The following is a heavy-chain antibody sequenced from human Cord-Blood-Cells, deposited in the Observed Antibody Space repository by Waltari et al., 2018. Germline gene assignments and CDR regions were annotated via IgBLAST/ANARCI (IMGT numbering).Heavy chain of an antibody. CDR3: ARSKLFDY. CDR1: GFTFISLS. J-gene: IGHJ4*02. V-gene: IGHV3-21*01. Sequence: EVQLVESGGGLVKPGGSLSLSCAASGFTFISLSMNWVRQAPGKGLEWDSSISSSSSYIYYADSVKGRFTISRDNAKNSLYLQMNSLRAEDTAVYYCARSKLFDYWGQGTLVTVSS. D-gene: IGHD1-1*01. CDR2: ISSSSSYI.